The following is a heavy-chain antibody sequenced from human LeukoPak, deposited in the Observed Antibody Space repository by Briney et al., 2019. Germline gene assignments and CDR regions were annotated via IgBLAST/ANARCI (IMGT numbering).Heavy chain of an antibody. CDR3: TSRYCTTTNCYSFDN. V-gene: IGHV3-48*03. CDR2: ISSSGSTI. Sequence: PGGSLRLSCAASGFTLSSYEMNWVRQAPGKGLEWVSYISSSGSTIYYADSVKGRFTISRDNAKNSLYLQMNSLRVEDTAVYYCTSRYCTTTNCYSFDNWGQGRMAIVSS. CDR1: GFTLSSYE. D-gene: IGHD2-2*01. J-gene: IGHJ3*02.